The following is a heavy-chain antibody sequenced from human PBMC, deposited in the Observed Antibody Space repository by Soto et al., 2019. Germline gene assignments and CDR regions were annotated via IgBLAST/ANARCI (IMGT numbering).Heavy chain of an antibody. D-gene: IGHD2-2*01. Sequence: QVQLVQSGAEVKKPGASVKVSCKASGYTFTGHYIHWVRQAPGQGLEWMGWINPISGDTEYAQKFQGCVTMTRDTSISTAYMDLRSLISDDTAVYYCARVRRSPYAMDVWGQGTTVTVSS. J-gene: IGHJ6*02. CDR1: GYTFTGHY. CDR3: ARVRRSPYAMDV. V-gene: IGHV1-2*04. CDR2: INPISGDT.